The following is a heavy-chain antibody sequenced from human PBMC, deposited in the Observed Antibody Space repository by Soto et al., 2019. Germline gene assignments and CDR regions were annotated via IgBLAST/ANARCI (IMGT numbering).Heavy chain of an antibody. Sequence: SQTLSLTCAISGDSVSSNTASWNWFSQSPSGGLEWLGRTYFRSKWYNDYAFSVKSRIIINPDTSNNQFSLQLNSVTPEDTAVYFCAKGDNLGPKTGYAFDPWGQGIMVTVSS. D-gene: IGHD5-12*01. J-gene: IGHJ5*02. CDR2: TYFRSKWYN. CDR3: AKGDNLGPKTGYAFDP. CDR1: GDSVSSNTAS. V-gene: IGHV6-1*01.